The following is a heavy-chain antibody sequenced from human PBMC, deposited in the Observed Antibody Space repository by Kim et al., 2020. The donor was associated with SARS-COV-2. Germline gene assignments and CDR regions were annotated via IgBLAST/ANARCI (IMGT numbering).Heavy chain of an antibody. V-gene: IGHV3-13*01. CDR3: ARGADYSYYYYMDV. J-gene: IGHJ6*03. CDR1: GFTFSSYD. Sequence: GGSLRLSCAASGFTFSSYDMHWVRQATGKGLEWVSAIGTAGDTYYTGSSKGRFIITRENTKNTLYFQMNSRIAGDKAGYYCARGADYSYYYYMDVWGKGTTVTVSS. CDR2: IGTAGDT.